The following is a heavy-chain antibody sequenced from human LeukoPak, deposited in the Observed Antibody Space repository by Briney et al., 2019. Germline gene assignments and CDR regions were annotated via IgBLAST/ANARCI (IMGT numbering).Heavy chain of an antibody. CDR1: GASFSGYY. V-gene: IGHV4-34*01. D-gene: IGHD3-10*01. J-gene: IGHJ5*02. Sequence: SSETLSLTCAVYGASFSGYYWSWIRQPPGKGLEWIGEINHSGSTNYTPSLKSRFTISVETSKNQLPLKLCSVTAADTAVFYCARHYYYGSGSYHWFEPWGQGTLVTVSS. CDR2: INHSGST. CDR3: ARHYYYGSGSYHWFEP.